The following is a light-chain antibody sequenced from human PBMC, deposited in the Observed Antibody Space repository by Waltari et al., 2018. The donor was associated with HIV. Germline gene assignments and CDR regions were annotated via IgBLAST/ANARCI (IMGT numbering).Light chain of an antibody. CDR3: SSYTSSSTPHVV. J-gene: IGLJ2*01. V-gene: IGLV2-14*01. CDR1: SSDVGGYNY. CDR2: EVS. Sequence: QSALTQPASVSGSPGQSITISCTGTSSDVGGYNYVSWYQQHPGKAPKLMIYEVSTRPSGVSNRCPGSKSGNTASLTISGLQAEDEADYYCSSYTSSSTPHVVFGGGTKLTVL.